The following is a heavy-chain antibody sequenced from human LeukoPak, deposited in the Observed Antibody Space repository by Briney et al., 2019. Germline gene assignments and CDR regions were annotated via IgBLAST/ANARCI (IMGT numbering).Heavy chain of an antibody. CDR3: ARTYYYDSRGPPFDY. D-gene: IGHD3-22*01. V-gene: IGHV1-46*01. J-gene: IGHJ4*02. Sequence: ASVKVSCKASGYTFTSYYMHWVRQAPGQGLEWMGIINPSGGSTSYAQKFQGRVTMTRDTSISTAYMELSRLRSDDTAVYYCARTYYYDSRGPPFDYWGQGTLVTVSS. CDR1: GYTFTSYY. CDR2: INPSGGST.